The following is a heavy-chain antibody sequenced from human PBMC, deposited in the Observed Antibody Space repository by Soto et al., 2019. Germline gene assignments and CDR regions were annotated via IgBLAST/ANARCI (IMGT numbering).Heavy chain of an antibody. CDR2: IHKSGGST. D-gene: IGHD3-22*01. V-gene: IGHV3-23*01. J-gene: IGHJ4*02. Sequence: GGSLRLSCAASGFTFSNYAINWVRQAPGKRLEWFSTIHKSGGSTYYADSVKGRFTISRDNSKNTLYLHMNTLRAEDTAVYYCAKEIDDYYDSSHNLDSWGQGTLVTVYS. CDR1: GFTFSNYA. CDR3: AKEIDDYYDSSHNLDS.